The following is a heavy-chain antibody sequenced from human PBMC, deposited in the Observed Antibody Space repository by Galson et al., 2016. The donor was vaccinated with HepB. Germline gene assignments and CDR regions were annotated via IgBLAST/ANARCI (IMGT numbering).Heavy chain of an antibody. V-gene: IGHV1-18*01. D-gene: IGHD3-3*01. CDR3: ARGLGTTNFGIIMPEGGAFDI. Sequence: SVKVSCKASGGTFNSYAISWVRQAPGQGLEWMGGISAYNGNTNYAQKLQVRATMTTDTSTSTAYMELRSLRSDDTAVYYCARGLGTTNFGIIMPEGGAFDIWGQGTMVTVSS. CDR2: ISAYNGNT. CDR1: GGTFNSYA. J-gene: IGHJ3*02.